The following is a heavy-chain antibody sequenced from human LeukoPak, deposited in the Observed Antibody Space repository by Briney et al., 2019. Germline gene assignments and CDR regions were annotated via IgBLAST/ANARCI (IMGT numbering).Heavy chain of an antibody. CDR2: IYPGDSDT. CDR3: ARQRGEQGFFDY. J-gene: IGHJ4*02. CDR1: GYSFTNYW. Sequence: GESLKISCKGSGYSFTNYWIGWVRQMPGEGLEWMGIIYPGDSDTRYSPSFQGQVTISADKSFNTAYLQWSSLKASDTAMYYCARQRGEQGFFDYWDQGTLVTVSS. D-gene: IGHD3-10*01. V-gene: IGHV5-51*01.